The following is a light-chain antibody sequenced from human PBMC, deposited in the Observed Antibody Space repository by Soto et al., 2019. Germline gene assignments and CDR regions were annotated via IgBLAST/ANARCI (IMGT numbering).Light chain of an antibody. CDR3: HQYGSSPQT. CDR2: DAS. CDR1: QSVRSSY. J-gene: IGKJ2*01. Sequence: EIVLTQSPATLSLSPGERATLSCGANQSVRSSYLAWYQQKPGLAPRLLIYDASSRATGIPDRFSGSGSGTDFTLTIRRLEPEDFAVYYCHQYGSSPQTFGQGTKLEIK. V-gene: IGKV3D-20*01.